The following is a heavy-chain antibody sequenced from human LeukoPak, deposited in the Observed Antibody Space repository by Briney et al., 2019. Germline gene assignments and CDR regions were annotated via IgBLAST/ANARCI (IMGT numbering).Heavy chain of an antibody. CDR2: ISAYNGNT. CDR3: ARTDSSSWYGIDY. D-gene: IGHD6-13*01. V-gene: IGHV1-18*01. CDR1: GYTLTSYG. J-gene: IGHJ4*02. Sequence: GASVKVPCKASGYTLTSYGISWVRQAPGQGLEWMGWISAYNGNTNYAQKLQGRVTMATDTSTSTAYMGLRSLRSDDTAVDFCARTDSSSWYGIDYWGQGTLVSVSS.